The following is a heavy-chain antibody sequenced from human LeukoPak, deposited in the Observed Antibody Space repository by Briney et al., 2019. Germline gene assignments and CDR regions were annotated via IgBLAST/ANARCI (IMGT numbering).Heavy chain of an antibody. CDR3: ARRNYCSSTSCYIPLRY. J-gene: IGHJ4*02. V-gene: IGHV3-11*04. D-gene: IGHD2-2*02. Sequence: GGSLRLSCAASGFTFSDYYMSWIRQAPGKGLEWVSYISSSGSTIYYADSVKGRFTISRDNAKNSLYLQMNSLRVEDTAVYYCARRNYCSSTSCYIPLRYWGQGTLVTVSS. CDR1: GFTFSDYY. CDR2: ISSSGSTI.